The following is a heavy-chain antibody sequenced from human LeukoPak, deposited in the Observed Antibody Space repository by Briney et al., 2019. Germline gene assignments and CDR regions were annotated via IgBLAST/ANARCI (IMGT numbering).Heavy chain of an antibody. J-gene: IGHJ4*02. CDR1: GGTFSSYA. D-gene: IGHD2-15*01. V-gene: IGHV1-69*04. CDR3: ARGPIVVVVAAYFDY. CDR2: IIPISGIA. Sequence: ASVKVSCKASGGTFSSYAISWVRQAPGQGLEWMGRIIPISGIANYAQKFQGRVTITADKYTSTAYMELSSLRSEDTAVYYCARGPIVVVVAAYFDYWGQGTLVTVSS.